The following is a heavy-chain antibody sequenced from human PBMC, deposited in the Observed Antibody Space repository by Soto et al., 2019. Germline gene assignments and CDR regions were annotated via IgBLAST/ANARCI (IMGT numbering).Heavy chain of an antibody. J-gene: IGHJ6*02. CDR3: AKVGSSWPNYFYYGMDV. D-gene: IGHD6-13*01. CDR2: ISHSGDTI. Sequence: EVQLLESGGGLVPPGGSLRLSCAASGFTFTNYAMSWVRQAPGRGLEWVSAISHSGDTINYADFVKGRFTISRDNSRDTLYLQMNSLRAEDTAVYYCAKVGSSWPNYFYYGMDVWGQGTTVTVSS. V-gene: IGHV3-23*01. CDR1: GFTFTNYA.